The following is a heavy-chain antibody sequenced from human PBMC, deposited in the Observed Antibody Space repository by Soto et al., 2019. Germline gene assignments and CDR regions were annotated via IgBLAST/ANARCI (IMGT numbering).Heavy chain of an antibody. CDR1: GYSISSGYY. CDR2: IYHSGST. D-gene: IGHD3-10*01. Sequence: KASETLSLTCAVSGYSISSGYYWGWIRQPPGKGLEWIGSIYHSGSTYYNPSLKSRVTISVDTSKNQFSLKLSSVTAADTAVYYCARAWARVRGVIIGPGNWVDPWGQGTLVTVS. V-gene: IGHV4-38-2*01. CDR3: ARAWARVRGVIIGPGNWVDP. J-gene: IGHJ5*02.